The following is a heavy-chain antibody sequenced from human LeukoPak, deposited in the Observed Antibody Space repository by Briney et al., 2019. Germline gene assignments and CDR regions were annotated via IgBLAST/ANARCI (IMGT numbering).Heavy chain of an antibody. J-gene: IGHJ4*02. CDR1: GYTFTDYY. CDR2: SSPSSGDR. D-gene: IGHD2-15*01. CDR3: ARVPMDYWTGDTCHSALFDS. Sequence: ASVTVSCTDSGYTFTDYYIHWVRKLPGQALGWMGWSSPSSGDRRCAKKYQDSVTMTRRTSVSTANREMSSLRSDGTGDTAVYYCARVPMDYWTGDTCHSALFDSCGEGALVTVTS. V-gene: IGHV1-2*02.